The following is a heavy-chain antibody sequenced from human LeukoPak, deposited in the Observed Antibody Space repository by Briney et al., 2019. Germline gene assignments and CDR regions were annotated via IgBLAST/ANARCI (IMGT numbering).Heavy chain of an antibody. J-gene: IGHJ6*02. CDR3: AKDLTNYYYYGMDV. CDR2: ISWNGGSI. Sequence: GGSLRLSCAASGFTFDDYAMHWVRHAPGKGLEWVSGISWNGGSIGYADSVKGRFTISRDNAKNSLYLQMNSLRAEDTALYYCAKDLTNYYYYGMDVWGQGTTVTVSS. D-gene: IGHD2-8*01. CDR1: GFTFDDYA. V-gene: IGHV3-9*01.